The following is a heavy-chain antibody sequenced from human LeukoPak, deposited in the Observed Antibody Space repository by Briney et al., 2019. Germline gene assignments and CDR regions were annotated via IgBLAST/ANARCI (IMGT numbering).Heavy chain of an antibody. Sequence: GRSLRPSCAASGFTFRSYGMHWVRQAPGRGLEWVAIIWYDGSNKYYADSVKGRFTISRDNSKNTLYLQMGSLRAEDTAVYYCARVVGYCGGATCSFYFDYWGQGTLVTVSS. V-gene: IGHV3-33*01. CDR2: IWYDGSNK. D-gene: IGHD2-15*01. CDR1: GFTFRSYG. CDR3: ARVVGYCGGATCSFYFDY. J-gene: IGHJ4*02.